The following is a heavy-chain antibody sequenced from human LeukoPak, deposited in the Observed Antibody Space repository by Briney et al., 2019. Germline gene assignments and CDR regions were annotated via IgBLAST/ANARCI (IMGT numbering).Heavy chain of an antibody. CDR1: GFTLSSYG. CDR3: AKVAGITIFGVVIMDYYLDY. CDR2: ISYDGSNK. D-gene: IGHD3-3*01. Sequence: GRSLRLSCAASGFTLSSYGMHWVRQAPGKGLEWVAVISYDGSNKYYADSVKGRFTISRDNSKNTLYLQMNSLRAEDTAVYYCAKVAGITIFGVVIMDYYLDYWGQGTLVTVSS. V-gene: IGHV3-30*18. J-gene: IGHJ4*02.